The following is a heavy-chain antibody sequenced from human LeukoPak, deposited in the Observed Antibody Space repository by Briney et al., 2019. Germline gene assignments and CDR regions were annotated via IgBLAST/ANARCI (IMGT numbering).Heavy chain of an antibody. V-gene: IGHV1-3*01. D-gene: IGHD6-13*01. CDR1: GYTFTNYA. CDR3: ASEQHGRFDY. Sequence: ASVKVSCKAPGYTFTNYAIHWVRQAPGQRLEWMGWINAGNGNTKYSQKFQGRVTITRDTSASTAYMELSSLRSEDTAVYFCASEQHGRFDYWGQGTLATVSS. CDR2: INAGNGNT. J-gene: IGHJ4*02.